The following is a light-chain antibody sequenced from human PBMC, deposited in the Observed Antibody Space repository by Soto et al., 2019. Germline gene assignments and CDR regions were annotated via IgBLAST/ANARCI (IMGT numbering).Light chain of an antibody. Sequence: EIVLTQSPGTLSLSPGERATLSCRASQSVSSSYLAWYQQKPGQAPRLLIYGASSRATGIPDRFSGSGSGTDFTLTISRLEPAHCAVYSCQQDGTSRRVTLSGGTKVETK. V-gene: IGKV3-20*01. CDR2: GAS. CDR1: QSVSSSY. CDR3: QQDGTSRRVT. J-gene: IGKJ4*01.